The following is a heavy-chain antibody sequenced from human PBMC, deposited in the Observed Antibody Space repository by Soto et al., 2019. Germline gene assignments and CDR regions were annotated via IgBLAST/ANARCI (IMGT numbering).Heavy chain of an antibody. J-gene: IGHJ4*02. CDR1: GDSMSSSDYY. V-gene: IGHV4-39*01. Sequence: QLQLHESGPGLVKPSETLSLTCAVSGDSMSSSDYYWGWSRQPPGKGLEWIGSTYYSGSTYYNPSLQSRVAISVDTSKNQFSLKLKSVTAADTAIYYCARRTVNIRTFYSGLKAHCFDYWGQGAPVTVSS. CDR3: ARRTVNIRTFYSGLKAHCFDY. CDR2: TYYSGST. D-gene: IGHD6-19*01.